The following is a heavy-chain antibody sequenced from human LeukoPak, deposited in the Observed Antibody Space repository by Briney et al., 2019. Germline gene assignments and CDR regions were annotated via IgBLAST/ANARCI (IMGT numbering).Heavy chain of an antibody. CDR2: ITTRGSPI. CDR3: ARAKYDSSGYYYSGFDI. D-gene: IGHD3-22*01. Sequence: GGSLRLSCAASGFTFSDYYMGWLRQAPGKGLEWVSYITTRGSPIYYADSVEGRFTMSRDNAKKSLYLQMNSLRAEDTAVYYCARAKYDSSGYYYSGFDIWGQGTMVTVSS. V-gene: IGHV3-11*04. CDR1: GFTFSDYY. J-gene: IGHJ3*02.